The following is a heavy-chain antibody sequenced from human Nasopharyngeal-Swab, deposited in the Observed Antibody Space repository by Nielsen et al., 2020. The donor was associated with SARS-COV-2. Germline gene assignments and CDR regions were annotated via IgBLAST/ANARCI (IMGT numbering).Heavy chain of an antibody. CDR2: MNPNSGGT. J-gene: IGHJ4*02. CDR1: GYTFTGYY. D-gene: IGHD4-17*01. V-gene: IGHV1-2*02. Sequence: ASVKVSCKASGYTFTGYYIHWVRQAPGQGLEWMGWMNPNSGGTSYPKRFQGRVSMTRDTSINTAYMELRRLRSDDTAVYYCARDDYGDYGYFGHWGQGTLVTVSS. CDR3: ARDDYGDYGYFGH.